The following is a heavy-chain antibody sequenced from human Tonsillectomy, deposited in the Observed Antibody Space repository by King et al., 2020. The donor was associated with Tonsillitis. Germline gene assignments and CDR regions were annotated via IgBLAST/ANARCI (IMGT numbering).Heavy chain of an antibody. V-gene: IGHV1-8*01. CDR3: ARGRYCSSTSCYSDWFDP. CDR1: GYTFTSYD. CDR2: MNPNSGNT. Sequence: QLVQSGAEVKKPGASVKVSCKASGYTFTSYDINWVRQATGQGLEWMGGMNPNSGNTGYAQKFQGRVTMTRNTSISTAYMELSSLRSEDTAVYYCARGRYCSSTSCYSDWFDPWGQGTLVTVSS. J-gene: IGHJ5*02. D-gene: IGHD2-2*01.